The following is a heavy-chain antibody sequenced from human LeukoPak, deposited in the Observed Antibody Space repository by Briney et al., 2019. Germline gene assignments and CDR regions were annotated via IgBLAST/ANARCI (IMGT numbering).Heavy chain of an antibody. J-gene: IGHJ4*02. CDR2: ISSSSSTI. CDR3: ARLKLLWSNYFDY. D-gene: IGHD2-2*01. CDR1: GFTFSSYS. V-gene: IGHV3-48*01. Sequence: PGGSLRLSCAASGFTFSSYSMNWVRQAPGKGLEWVSHISSSSSTIYYADSVKGRFTISRENAKNSLYLQMNSLRAEDTAVYYCARLKLLWSNYFDYWGQGTLVTVSS.